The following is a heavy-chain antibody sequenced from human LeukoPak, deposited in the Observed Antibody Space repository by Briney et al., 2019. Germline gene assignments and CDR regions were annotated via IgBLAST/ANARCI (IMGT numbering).Heavy chain of an antibody. Sequence: GSLRLSCAASGYTFSNAWMSWVRQAPGKGLEWIGYIYYSGSTNYNPSLKSRVTISVDTSKNQFSLKLSSVTAADTAVYYCARVAIFVSYFDYWGQGTLVTVSS. V-gene: IGHV4-59*01. CDR2: IYYSGST. CDR1: GYTFSNAW. CDR3: ARVAIFVSYFDY. D-gene: IGHD3-3*01. J-gene: IGHJ4*02.